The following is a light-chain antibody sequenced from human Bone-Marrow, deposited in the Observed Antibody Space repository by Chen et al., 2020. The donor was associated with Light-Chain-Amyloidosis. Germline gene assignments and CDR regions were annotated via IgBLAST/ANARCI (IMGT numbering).Light chain of an antibody. CDR3: QVWDRSSDRPV. V-gene: IGLV3-21*02. CDR1: NIGSTS. J-gene: IGLJ3*02. CDR2: DVS. Sequence: SHVLTQPSSESVAPGPTATIACGGNNIGSTSVHWYQQPPGQAPLLFVHDVSDRPSGIPERLSGSNSGSTATLTCSRVEAGDEADYYWQVWDRSSDRPVFGGGTKLTVL.